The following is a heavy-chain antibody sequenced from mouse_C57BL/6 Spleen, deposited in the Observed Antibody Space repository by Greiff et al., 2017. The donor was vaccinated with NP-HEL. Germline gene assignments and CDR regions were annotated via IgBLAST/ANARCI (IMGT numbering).Heavy chain of an antibody. V-gene: IGHV5-9*01. CDR3: ARHDYSNYVFYAMDY. CDR1: GFTFSSYT. CDR2: ISGGGGNT. D-gene: IGHD2-5*01. J-gene: IGHJ4*01. Sequence: EVKVEESGGGLVKPGGSLKLSCAASGFTFSSYTMSWVRQTPEKRLEWVATISGGGGNTYYPDSVKGRFTISRDNAKHTLYLQMSSLRSEDTALYYCARHDYSNYVFYAMDYWGQGTSVTVSS.